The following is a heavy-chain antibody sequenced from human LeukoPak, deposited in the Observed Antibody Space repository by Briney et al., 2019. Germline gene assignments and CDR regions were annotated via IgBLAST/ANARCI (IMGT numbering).Heavy chain of an antibody. V-gene: IGHV4-30-4*08. CDR3: ARDFQDGVYSSTSCPYNWFDP. D-gene: IGHD2-2*01. J-gene: IGHJ5*02. CDR1: GGSISSGDYY. CDR2: IDYSGST. Sequence: SETLSLTCTVSGGSISSGDYYWSWIRQPPGKGLEWIGYIDYSGSTYYNPSLKSRVTISVDTSKNQFSLKLSSVTAADTAVYYCARDFQDGVYSSTSCPYNWFDPWGQGTLVTVSS.